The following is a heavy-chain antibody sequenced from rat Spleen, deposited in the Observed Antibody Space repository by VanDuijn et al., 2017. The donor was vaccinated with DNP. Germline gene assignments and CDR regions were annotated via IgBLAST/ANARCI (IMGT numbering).Heavy chain of an antibody. J-gene: IGHJ2*01. CDR3: AKGPNYGGWSDYFDY. CDR1: GFNFNDYW. Sequence: EVKLVESGGGLVQPGRALKLSCAASGFNFNDYWMGWVRQAPGKGLEWIGQINKDSSKINYIPSLKEKITISRDNGQNTLYLKMSKLGSEDTAIYYCAKGPNYGGWSDYFDYWGQGVMVIVSS. V-gene: IGHV4-2*01. D-gene: IGHD1-11*01. CDR2: INKDSSKI.